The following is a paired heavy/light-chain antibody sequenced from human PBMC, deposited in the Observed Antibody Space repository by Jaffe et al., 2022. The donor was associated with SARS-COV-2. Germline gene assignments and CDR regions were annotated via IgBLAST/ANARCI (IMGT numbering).Light chain of an antibody. V-gene: IGKV1-9*01. CDR3: QQLNSYPRT. CDR2: TAS. Sequence: DVQLTQSPSFLSASVGDRVTITCRASQGVGSYLAWYQQKPGKAPRILIYTASTLRSGVPLRFSGSGSGTEFTLTISGLQPEDFATYYCQQLNSYPRTFGPGTTVDIK. CDR1: QGVGSY. J-gene: IGKJ3*01.
Heavy chain of an antibody. CDR3: ARSGAAVTTHYDL. Sequence: QDQLVQSGGEVKKPGASVKVSCKATGYSFNIYGISWVRQAPGQGLEWMGWISAANGNTVYAQQLQGRVIMTIDTSTSTAHMELRSLRSDDTAVYYCARSGAAVTTHYDLWGQGTLVTVSS. J-gene: IGHJ5*02. V-gene: IGHV1-18*01. CDR1: GYSFNIYG. D-gene: IGHD4-17*01. CDR2: ISAANGNT.